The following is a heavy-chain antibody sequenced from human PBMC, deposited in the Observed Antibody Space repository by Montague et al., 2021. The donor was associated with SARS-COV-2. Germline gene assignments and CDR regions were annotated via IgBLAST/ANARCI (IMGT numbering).Heavy chain of an antibody. CDR2: SYHSGTT. Sequence: SETLSLTCTVSGYSINSNYYWGWIRQPPGKVLEWIGCSYHSGTTXXHPSLKSRVTISLDTSNNHFSLKVTSVTAADTAVYYCARAPYYGPGKPYQFDYWGRGTLVTVSS. V-gene: IGHV4-38-2*02. CDR3: ARAPYYGPGKPYQFDY. D-gene: IGHD3-10*01. J-gene: IGHJ4*02. CDR1: GYSINSNYY.